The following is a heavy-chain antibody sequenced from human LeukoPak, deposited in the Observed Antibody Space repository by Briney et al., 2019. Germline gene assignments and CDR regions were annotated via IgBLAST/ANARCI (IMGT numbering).Heavy chain of an antibody. V-gene: IGHV4-39*01. CDR1: GASISSITYY. CDR3: ARYHSTWGLNY. J-gene: IGHJ4*02. CDR2: IYYSGST. Sequence: SETLSLTCTVSGASISSITYYWGWIRKPPGKGLEWIGSIYYSGSTYYTTSLKSRVTISIDTSNNQFCLKLTSVTAADTAVYYCARYHSTWGLNYWGQGTLVTVSS. D-gene: IGHD2-2*01.